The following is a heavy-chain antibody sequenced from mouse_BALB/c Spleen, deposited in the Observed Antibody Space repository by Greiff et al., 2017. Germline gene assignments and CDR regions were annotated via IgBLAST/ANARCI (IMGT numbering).Heavy chain of an antibody. V-gene: IGHV14-3*02. CDR2: IDPANGNT. Sequence: VQLQQSGAELVKPGASVKLSCTASGFNIKDTYMHWVKQRPEQGLEWIGRIDPANGNTKYDPKFQGKATITADTSSNTAYLQLSSLTSEDTAVYYCAGGVYGYYVWFAYWGKGTLVTVSA. J-gene: IGHJ3*01. D-gene: IGHD2-3*01. CDR3: AGGVYGYYVWFAY. CDR1: GFNIKDTY.